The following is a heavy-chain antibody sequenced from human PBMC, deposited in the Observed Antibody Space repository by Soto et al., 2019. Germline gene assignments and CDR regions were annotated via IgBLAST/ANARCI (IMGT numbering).Heavy chain of an antibody. J-gene: IGHJ6*02. D-gene: IGHD1-26*01. CDR1: GYTFTGYY. CDR2: INPNSGDT. Sequence: ASVKVSCKASGYTFTGYYVHWVRQAPGQGLEWMGWINPNSGDTYLAQRFQGRVTMNRDTSIGAAYMELRGLTSDDTAEYYCAKGGAIVAAGTRVYLYNAMDVWGQGTTVTVSS. CDR3: AKGGAIVAAGTRVYLYNAMDV. V-gene: IGHV1-2*02.